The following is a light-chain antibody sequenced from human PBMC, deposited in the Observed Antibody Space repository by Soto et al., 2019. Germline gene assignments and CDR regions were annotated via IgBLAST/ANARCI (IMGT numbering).Light chain of an antibody. Sequence: DIQMTQSPSTLSASVGDRVTITCRASQSMSARLAWYQQKPGKAPKLLIYKASTLESGVPSRFSGSGSGTECTLTISGLQPDEFATYYCQQYNEYGSGTFGEGTKVEIK. CDR3: QQYNEYGSGT. J-gene: IGKJ1*01. CDR1: QSMSAR. V-gene: IGKV1-5*03. CDR2: KAS.